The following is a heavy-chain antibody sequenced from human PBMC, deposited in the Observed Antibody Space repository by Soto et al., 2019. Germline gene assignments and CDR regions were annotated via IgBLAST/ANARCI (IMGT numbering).Heavy chain of an antibody. CDR3: ALSSYPLYYAMDV. J-gene: IGHJ6*02. CDR2: IFYSGST. V-gene: IGHV4-31*03. Sequence: QVQLQESGPGLVKPSQTLSLTCTVSGDSISSGGYYWTWIRQHPGKGLEWIGYIFYSGSTSYNPSLKSRLAISMDTSKNQFSLRLNSVTAADTAVYYCALSSYPLYYAMDVWGQGTTVTVSS. CDR1: GDSISSGGYY. D-gene: IGHD3-16*02.